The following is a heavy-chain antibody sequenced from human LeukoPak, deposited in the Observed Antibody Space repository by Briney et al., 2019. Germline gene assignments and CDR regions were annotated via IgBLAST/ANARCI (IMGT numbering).Heavy chain of an antibody. D-gene: IGHD3-10*01. CDR3: ARDGSGSYNYDY. V-gene: IGHV2-70*11. CDR2: IDWDDDK. J-gene: IGHJ4*02. Sequence: SGPALVKPTQTLTLTCTFSGFSLSTSGMCVSWIRQPPGKALEWLARIDWDDDKYYSTSLKTRLTISKDTSKNQVVLTMTNMDPVDTATYYCARDGSGSYNYDYWGQGTLVTVSS. CDR1: GFSLSTSGMC.